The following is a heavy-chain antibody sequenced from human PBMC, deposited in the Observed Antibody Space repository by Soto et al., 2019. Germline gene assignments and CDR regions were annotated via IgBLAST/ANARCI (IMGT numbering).Heavy chain of an antibody. CDR2: INPNSGGT. CDR1: GYTFTGYY. V-gene: IGHV1-2*04. J-gene: IGHJ6*02. D-gene: IGHD5-18*01. CDR3: ARSSIQLWPDYYYYYGTDV. Sequence: ASVKVSCKASGYTFTGYYMHWVRQAPGQGLEWMGWINPNSGGTNYAQKFQGWVTMTRDTSISTAYMELSRLRSDDTAVYYCARSSIQLWPDYYYYYGTDVWGQGTTVTVSS.